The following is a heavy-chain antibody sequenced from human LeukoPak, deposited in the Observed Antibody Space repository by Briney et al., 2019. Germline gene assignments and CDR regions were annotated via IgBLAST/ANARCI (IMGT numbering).Heavy chain of an antibody. Sequence: PGGSLRLSCAASGFTFTDYGMNWVRQAPGKGLEWVSYISSLSSTIYYADSVKGRFTISRDNAKNSLYLQMNSLRDEDTAVYYCARVEVAGYWGQGTLVTVSS. CDR1: GFTFTDYG. J-gene: IGHJ4*02. D-gene: IGHD2-21*01. V-gene: IGHV3-48*02. CDR3: ARVEVAGY. CDR2: ISSLSSTI.